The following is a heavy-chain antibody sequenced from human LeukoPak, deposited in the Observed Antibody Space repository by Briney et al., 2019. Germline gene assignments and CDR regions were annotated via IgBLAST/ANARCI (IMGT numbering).Heavy chain of an antibody. V-gene: IGHV3-23*01. CDR3: AKGCGGYCFSSFDY. CDR1: KFTFSTYA. CDR2: ISGGGET. Sequence: GGSLRLSCAASKFTFSTYAMGWVRQARGKGVEWDSTISGGGETYYADSVKGRFTISRDNSKNTLYLQMSSLRADDTAIYYCAKGCGGYCFSSFDYWGQGTLVTVSS. D-gene: IGHD2-21*02. J-gene: IGHJ4*02.